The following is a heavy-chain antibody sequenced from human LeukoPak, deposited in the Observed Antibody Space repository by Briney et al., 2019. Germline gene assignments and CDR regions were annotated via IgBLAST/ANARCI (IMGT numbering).Heavy chain of an antibody. D-gene: IGHD1-26*01. J-gene: IGHJ4*02. CDR3: ARVSTGGTVLEWESYYEDY. CDR1: GYTFTSYG. V-gene: IGHV1-18*01. Sequence: ASVKVSCKASGYTFTSYGISWVRQAPGQGLEWMGWFSAYNGNTNYAQKLQGRVTMTTDTSTSTAYMELRSLRSDDTAVYYCARVSTGGTVLEWESYYEDYWGQGTLVTVSS. CDR2: FSAYNGNT.